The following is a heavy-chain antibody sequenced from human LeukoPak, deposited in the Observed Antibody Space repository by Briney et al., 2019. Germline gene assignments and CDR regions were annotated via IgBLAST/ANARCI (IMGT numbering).Heavy chain of an antibody. J-gene: IGHJ4*02. Sequence: GGSLRLSCVASGFTSSSYGMHWVRQAPGKGLEWVAFIRYDGSNKYYADSVKGRFTISRDNSKNTLYLQMNSLRAEDTAVYYCAKGYSSGWPFDYWGQGTLVTVSS. CDR2: IRYDGSNK. V-gene: IGHV3-30*02. CDR3: AKGYSSGWPFDY. CDR1: GFTSSSYG. D-gene: IGHD6-19*01.